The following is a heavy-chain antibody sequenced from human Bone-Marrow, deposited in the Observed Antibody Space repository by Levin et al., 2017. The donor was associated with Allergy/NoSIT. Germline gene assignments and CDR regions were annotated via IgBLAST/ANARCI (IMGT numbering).Heavy chain of an antibody. D-gene: IGHD3-10*01. Sequence: GGSLRLSCAASGFTFSSYDMHWVRQVTGKGLEWVSSIGTAGDTYYSGSVKGRFTISRENAKNSFYLQMNSLRAGDTVVYYCARELRGSGSYYTGGFDYWGQGTLVTVSS. CDR2: IGTAGDT. J-gene: IGHJ4*02. CDR1: GFTFSSYD. V-gene: IGHV3-13*01. CDR3: ARELRGSGSYYTGGFDY.